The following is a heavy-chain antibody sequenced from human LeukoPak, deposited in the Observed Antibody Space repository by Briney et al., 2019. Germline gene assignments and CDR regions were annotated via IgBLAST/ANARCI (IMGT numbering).Heavy chain of an antibody. CDR1: GYSISTGYY. CDR3: ARAPKAARLDY. J-gene: IGHJ4*02. Sequence: SETLSLTCTVSGYSISTGYYWDWIRQPPGKGLEWIGTFYHGGSTYYNPSLKSRVTISVDTSKNQFSLNLTSVTAADTAVYYCARAPKAARLDYWGQGTLVTVSS. D-gene: IGHD6-6*01. V-gene: IGHV4-38-2*02. CDR2: FYHGGST.